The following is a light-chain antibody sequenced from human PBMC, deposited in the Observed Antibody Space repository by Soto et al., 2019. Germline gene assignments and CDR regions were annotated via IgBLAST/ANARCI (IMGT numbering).Light chain of an antibody. CDR1: SSDVGGYNY. J-gene: IGLJ3*02. V-gene: IGLV2-11*01. Sequence: QSVLTQPRSVSGSPGQSVTISCTGTSSDVGGYNYVSWYQHHPGKAPKVMIHEVSNRPSGVPDRFSGSKSGNTASLTIAGRQVEDEADYYCYACAGSHTWVFGGGTKVTVL. CDR3: YACAGSHTWV. CDR2: EVS.